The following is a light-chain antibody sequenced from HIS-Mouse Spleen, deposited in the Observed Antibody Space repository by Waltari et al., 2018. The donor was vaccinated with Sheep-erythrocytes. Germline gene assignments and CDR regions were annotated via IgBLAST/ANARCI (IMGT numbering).Light chain of an antibody. CDR2: AAS. CDR1: QGIRND. V-gene: IGKV1-6*01. Sequence: AIQMTQSPSSLSASVGERVPITCQASQGIRNDLGWYQQKPGKAPKLLIYAASSLQSGVPSRFSGSGSGTDFTLTISSLQPEDFATYYCLQDYNYPYTFGQGTKLEIK. J-gene: IGKJ2*01. CDR3: LQDYNYPYT.